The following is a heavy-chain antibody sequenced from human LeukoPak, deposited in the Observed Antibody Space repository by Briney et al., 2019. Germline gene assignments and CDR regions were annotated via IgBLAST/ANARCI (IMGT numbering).Heavy chain of an antibody. CDR1: GGSFSGYY. CDR2: INHSGST. V-gene: IGHV4-34*01. J-gene: IGHJ1*01. CDR3: ARGQNYYDSSGYLQH. D-gene: IGHD3-22*01. Sequence: SETLSLTCAVYGGSFSGYYWSWIRQPPGKGLEWIGEINHSGSTNYNPFLKSRVTISVDTSKNQFSLKLSSVTAADTAVYHCARGQNYYDSSGYLQHWGQGTLVTVSS.